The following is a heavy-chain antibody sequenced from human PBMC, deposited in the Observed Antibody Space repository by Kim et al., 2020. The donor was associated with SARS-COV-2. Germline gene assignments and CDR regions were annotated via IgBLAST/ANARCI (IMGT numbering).Heavy chain of an antibody. Sequence: GGSLRLSCAASGFTFSSYSMNWVRQAPGKGLEWVSSISSSSSYIYYEDSVKGRFTISIDNAKNSLYLQMNSLRAEDTAVYYCAREQQLPYFVYWGQGTLVTVSS. CDR1: GFTFSSYS. CDR3: AREQQLPYFVY. D-gene: IGHD6-13*01. CDR2: ISSSSSYI. V-gene: IGHV3-21*01. J-gene: IGHJ4*02.